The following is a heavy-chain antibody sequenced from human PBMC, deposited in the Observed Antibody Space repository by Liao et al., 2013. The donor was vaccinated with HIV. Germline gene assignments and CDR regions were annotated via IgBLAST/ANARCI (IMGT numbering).Heavy chain of an antibody. CDR2: IYSSGST. V-gene: IGHV4-61*02. CDR1: GGSLSSGGYY. J-gene: IGHJ2*01. D-gene: IGHD3-22*01. CDR3: ARMYKYDSSGLGFDL. Sequence: QVQLQESGPGLVKPSQTLSLTCTVSGGSLSSGGYYWSWIRQPAGKGLEWIGRIYSSGSTNYNPSLTSRVTMSVDTSENQFSLRLSSVTAADTAVYYCARMYKYDSSGLGFDLWGRGTLVTVSS.